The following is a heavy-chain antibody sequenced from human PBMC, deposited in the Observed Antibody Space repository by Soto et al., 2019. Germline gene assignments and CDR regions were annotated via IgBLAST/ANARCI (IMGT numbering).Heavy chain of an antibody. D-gene: IGHD1-26*01. Sequence: EAQLLESGGGLVQPGGSLRLSCAASGFTFSAYSMSWLRQVPGKGLEGVAGISGLGGSTYYGDSGRGRFTISRDISRNRLYLQMNSLRGDDTALYYCAKSNGEKWESYFFDPWGQGTLLTVSS. V-gene: IGHV3-23*01. CDR3: AKSNGEKWESYFFDP. J-gene: IGHJ5*02. CDR2: ISGLGGST. CDR1: GFTFSAYS.